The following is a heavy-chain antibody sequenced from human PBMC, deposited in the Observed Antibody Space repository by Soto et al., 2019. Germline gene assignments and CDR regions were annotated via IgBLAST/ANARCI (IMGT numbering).Heavy chain of an antibody. J-gene: IGHJ4*02. Sequence: CASVKVSCKASGYTFTSYAMHWVRQAPGQRLEWMGWINAGNGNTKYSQKFQGRVTITRDTSASTAYMELSSLRSEDTAVYYCAREERYCSSTSCSIAFVYWGQGTLVTVSS. CDR3: AREERYCSSTSCSIAFVY. CDR2: INAGNGNT. V-gene: IGHV1-3*01. D-gene: IGHD2-2*01. CDR1: GYTFTSYA.